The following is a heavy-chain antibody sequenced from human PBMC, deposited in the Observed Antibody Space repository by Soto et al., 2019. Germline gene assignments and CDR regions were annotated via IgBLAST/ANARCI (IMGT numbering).Heavy chain of an antibody. CDR3: ARDRDHSSSWYYYYYYRMDV. CDR1: GGTCSTYG. CDR2: IWYDGSNK. V-gene: IGHV3-33*01. J-gene: IGHJ6*02. Sequence: PGVSLRLSWAAAGGTCSTYGRRWVRQAPGKGLEWVAVIWYDGSNKYYADSVKGRFTISRDNSKNTLYLQMNSLRAEDTAVYYCARDRDHSSSWYYYYYYRMDVSGPGTTVTVS. D-gene: IGHD6-13*01.